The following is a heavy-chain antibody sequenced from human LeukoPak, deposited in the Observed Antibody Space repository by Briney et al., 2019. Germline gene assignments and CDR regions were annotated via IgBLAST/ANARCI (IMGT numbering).Heavy chain of an antibody. J-gene: IGHJ6*03. CDR1: GGSISSYY. CDR2: IYTSGST. D-gene: IGHD6-6*01. CDR3: ARHEYGSSLYYYYYMDV. V-gene: IGHV4-4*09. Sequence: SETLSLTCTVSGGSISSYYWSWIRQPPGKGLGWIGYIYTSGSTNYNPSLKSRVTISLDTSKNQFSLKLSSVTAADTAVYFCARHEYGSSLYYYYYMDVWGKGTTVTVSS.